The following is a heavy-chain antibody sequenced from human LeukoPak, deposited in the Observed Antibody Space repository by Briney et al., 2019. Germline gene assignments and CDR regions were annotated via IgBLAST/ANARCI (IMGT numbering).Heavy chain of an antibody. V-gene: IGHV3-23*01. J-gene: IGHJ4*02. D-gene: IGHD3-10*01. CDR2: ISGSGGST. CDR3: AKDRPYYYGSGSIFDY. CDR1: GFTFSSCA. Sequence: GGSLRLSCAASGFTFSSCAMSWVRQAPGKGLEWVSAISGSGGSTYYADSVKGRFTISRDNSKNTLYLQMNSLRIEDTAVYYCAKDRPYYYGSGSIFDYWGQGTPVTVSS.